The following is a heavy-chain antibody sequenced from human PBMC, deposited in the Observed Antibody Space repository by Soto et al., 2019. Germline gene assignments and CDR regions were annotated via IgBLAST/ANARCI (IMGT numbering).Heavy chain of an antibody. D-gene: IGHD1-26*01. Sequence: ASVKVSCKASGYTFTSYVISWVLQAPGQGLEWMGWISAYNGNTNYAQKLQGRVTMTTDTSTSTAYMELRSLRSDDTAVYYFATGLLSVGIKASAYWRQGTLVTVST. J-gene: IGHJ1*01. CDR2: ISAYNGNT. CDR1: GYTFTSYV. V-gene: IGHV1-18*01. CDR3: ATGLLSVGIKASAY.